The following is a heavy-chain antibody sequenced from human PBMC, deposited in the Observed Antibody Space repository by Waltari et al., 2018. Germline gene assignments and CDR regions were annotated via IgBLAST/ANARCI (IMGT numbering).Heavy chain of an antibody. CDR2: IAYSGNT. CDR3: ASPNPFCSSTSCYENYFEY. V-gene: IGHV4-39*01. CDR1: GDSIRSTDYY. Sequence: QLQLQESGPGLLKPSETLSLTCTVSGDSIRSTDYYWGWIRQPPGKGLEGIGSIAYSGNTYFNPSLKSRFTMSVDMSKNQFSLKLSSVTAADTAVYFCASPNPFCSSTSCYENYFEYWGQGTLVTVSS. J-gene: IGHJ4*02. D-gene: IGHD2-2*01.